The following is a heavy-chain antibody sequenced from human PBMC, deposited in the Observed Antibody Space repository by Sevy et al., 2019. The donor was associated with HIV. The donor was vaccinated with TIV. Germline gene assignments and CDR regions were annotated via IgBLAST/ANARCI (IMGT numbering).Heavy chain of an antibody. D-gene: IGHD3-22*01. J-gene: IGHJ6*02. Sequence: GGSLRLSCTASGFTFGDYAMSWFRQAPGKGLEWVGFIRSKAYGGTTEYAASVKGRFTISRDDSKSIAYLQMNSLKTEDTAVYYCTRYRGTMIVSLTYYYGMDVWGQGTTVTVSS. CDR1: GFTFGDYA. CDR3: TRYRGTMIVSLTYYYGMDV. V-gene: IGHV3-49*03. CDR2: IRSKAYGGTT.